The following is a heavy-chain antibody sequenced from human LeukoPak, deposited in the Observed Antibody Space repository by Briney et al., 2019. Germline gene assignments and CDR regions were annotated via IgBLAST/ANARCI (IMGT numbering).Heavy chain of an antibody. V-gene: IGHV1-18*01. D-gene: IGHD3-3*01. J-gene: IGHJ6*03. CDR3: ARVPSPMFSGVVNKYYYYYYMDV. Sequence: ASVKVSCKASGYTFTSYGISWVRQAPGQGLEWMGWISAYNGNTNYAQKLQGRVTMTTDTSTSTAYMELRSLRSDDTAVYYCARVPSPMFSGVVNKYYYYYYMDVWGKGTTVTASS. CDR1: GYTFTSYG. CDR2: ISAYNGNT.